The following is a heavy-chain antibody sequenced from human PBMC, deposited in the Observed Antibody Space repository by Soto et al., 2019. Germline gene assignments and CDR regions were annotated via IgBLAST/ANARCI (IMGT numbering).Heavy chain of an antibody. Sequence: EVQLVESGGGLVQPGRSLRLSCAASGFTFDDYAMHWVRQAPGKGLEWVSGISWKSGSIGYADSVKGRFTISRDNAKNSLYLQMNSLRAEDTALYYCAKGAVLVHYYGMDVWGQGTTVTVSS. CDR1: GFTFDDYA. CDR3: AKGAVLVHYYGMDV. D-gene: IGHD2-8*02. V-gene: IGHV3-9*01. CDR2: ISWKSGSI. J-gene: IGHJ6*02.